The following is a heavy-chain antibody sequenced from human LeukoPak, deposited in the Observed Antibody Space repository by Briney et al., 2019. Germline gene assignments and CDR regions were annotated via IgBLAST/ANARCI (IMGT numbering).Heavy chain of an antibody. CDR3: ATADKWEPLDY. CDR1: GASLSETS. J-gene: IGHJ4*02. CDR2: FDPEDGES. D-gene: IGHD1-26*01. Sequence: ASVKVSCKVSGASLSETSIHWVRQAPGQWLEWMGGFDPEDGESIFAQRFQGRFSMTEDTSTDTAYMELRTLRPEDTAVYSCATADKWEPLDYRGQGTLVTVSS. V-gene: IGHV1-24*01.